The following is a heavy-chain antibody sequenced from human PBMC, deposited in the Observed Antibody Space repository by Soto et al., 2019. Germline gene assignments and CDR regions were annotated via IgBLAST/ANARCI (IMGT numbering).Heavy chain of an antibody. J-gene: IGHJ4*02. CDR2: ISAYNGNT. D-gene: IGHD3-16*02. CDR1: GYTFTSYG. V-gene: IGHV1-18*01. Sequence: ASVKVSCTASGYTFTSYGISWVRQAPGQGLEWMGWISAYNGNTNYAQKLQGRVTMTTDTSTSTAYMELRSLRSDDTAVYYCARDQDMITFGGVIVITPFDYWGQGTLVTVSS. CDR3: ARDQDMITFGGVIVITPFDY.